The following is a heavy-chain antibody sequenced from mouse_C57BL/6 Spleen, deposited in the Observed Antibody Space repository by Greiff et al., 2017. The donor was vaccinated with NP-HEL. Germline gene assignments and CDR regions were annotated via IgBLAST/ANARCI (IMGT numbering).Heavy chain of an antibody. CDR3: ARRAYYGSSYVEYFDV. CDR1: GYAFSSYW. V-gene: IGHV1-80*01. J-gene: IGHJ1*03. CDR2: IYPGDGDT. Sequence: QVQLQQSGAELVKPGASVKISCKASGYAFSSYWMNWVKQRPGKGLEWIGQIYPGDGDTNYNGKFKGKATLTADKSSSTAYMQLSSLTSEDSAVYFCARRAYYGSSYVEYFDVWGTGTTVTVSS. D-gene: IGHD1-1*01.